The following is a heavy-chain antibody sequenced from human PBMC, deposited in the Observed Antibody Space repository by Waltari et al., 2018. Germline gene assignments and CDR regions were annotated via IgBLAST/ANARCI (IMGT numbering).Heavy chain of an antibody. V-gene: IGHV7-4-1*02. CDR2: INTNTGNP. D-gene: IGHD3-10*01. CDR1: GYTFTRYA. CDR3: ARDPTTMIQGVTSDFDY. J-gene: IGHJ4*02. Sequence: QVQLVQSGSELKKPGASVKVSCKASGYTFTRYAMTWVRQAPGQGLEWMGWINTNTGNPTYAQGFTGRFVFSLDTSVTTAYLQISSLKAEDTAVYYCARDPTTMIQGVTSDFDYWGQGTLVTVSS.